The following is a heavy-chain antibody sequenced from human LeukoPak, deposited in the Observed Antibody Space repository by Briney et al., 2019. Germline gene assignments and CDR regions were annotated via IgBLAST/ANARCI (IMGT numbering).Heavy chain of an antibody. V-gene: IGHV3-30*02. Sequence: GGSLRLSCAASGFSFSNYGMHWVRQAPGKGLEWVALIRYDGTNKYYADSVKGRFTISRDNSKNTLYLQMNSLRAEDTAVYYCAKDGPEQWLVVGDAFDIWGQGTMVTVSS. CDR2: IRYDGTNK. CDR3: AKDGPEQWLVVGDAFDI. CDR1: GFSFSNYG. J-gene: IGHJ3*02. D-gene: IGHD6-19*01.